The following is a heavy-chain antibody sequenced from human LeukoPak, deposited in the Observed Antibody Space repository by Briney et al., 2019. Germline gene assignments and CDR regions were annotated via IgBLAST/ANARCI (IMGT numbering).Heavy chain of an antibody. CDR3: ARVDTAMVTREYYFDY. CDR2: IYSGGST. J-gene: IGHJ4*02. D-gene: IGHD5-18*01. CDR1: GFTVSRNY. Sequence: GGSLRLSCAASGFTVSRNYMSWVRQAPGKGLEWVSVIYSGGSTYYADSVKGRFTISRDNSKNTLYLQMNSLRAEDTAVYYCARVDTAMVTREYYFDYWGQGTLVTVSS. V-gene: IGHV3-66*02.